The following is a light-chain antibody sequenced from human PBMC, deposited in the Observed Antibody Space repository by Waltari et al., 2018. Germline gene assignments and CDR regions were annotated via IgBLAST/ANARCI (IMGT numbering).Light chain of an antibody. CDR3: QQYDNLLMYT. Sequence: DIQMTQSPSSLSASVGDRVTITCQASQDTSNYLNWYQQKPGKAPKLLIYDASNLETGVPSRFSGSGSGTDFTFTISSLQPEDIATYYCQQYDNLLMYTFGQGTKLEIK. CDR2: DAS. V-gene: IGKV1-33*01. J-gene: IGKJ2*01. CDR1: QDTSNY.